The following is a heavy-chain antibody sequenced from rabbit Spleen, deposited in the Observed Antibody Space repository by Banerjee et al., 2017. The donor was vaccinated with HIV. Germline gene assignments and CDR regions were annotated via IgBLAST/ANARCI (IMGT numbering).Heavy chain of an antibody. CDR3: ARDAGTSFSTYGMDL. Sequence: QEQLVESGGGLVQPEASLTLTCKASGFSFNSGYDMCWVRQAPGKGLEWVACAYAGSSGSTYSATWAKGRFTISKSSSTTVTLQMTSLTAADTATYFCARDAGTSFSTYGMDLWGPGTLVTVS. V-gene: IGHV1S45*01. CDR2: AYAGSSGST. J-gene: IGHJ6*01. CDR1: GFSFNSGYD. D-gene: IGHD8-1*01.